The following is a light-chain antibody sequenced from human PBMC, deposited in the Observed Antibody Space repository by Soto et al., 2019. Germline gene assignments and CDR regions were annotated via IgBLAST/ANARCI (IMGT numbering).Light chain of an antibody. CDR1: QSISSY. J-gene: IGKJ5*01. CDR3: QQSYSTPPT. V-gene: IGKV1-39*01. CDR2: VAS. Sequence: QMTQSPSSLAASVGDRVTITCRASQSISSYLNWYQQKPGKAPNLLIYVASSLQSGVPSRFSGSGAGTDFTLTISSLQPEDFATYYCQQSYSTPPTFGQGTRLEIK.